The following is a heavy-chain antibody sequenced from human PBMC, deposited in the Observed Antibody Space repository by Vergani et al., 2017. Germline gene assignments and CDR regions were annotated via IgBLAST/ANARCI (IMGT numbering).Heavy chain of an antibody. CDR2: IYYSGST. J-gene: IGHJ4*02. CDR1: GGSISSSSYY. Sequence: QLQLQESGPGLVKPSETLSLTCTVSGGSISSSSYYWGWIRQPPGKGLEWIGSIYYSGSTYYNPFLKSRVTISVDTSKNQFSLKLSSVTAADTAVYYCAMVAVAGKWELFDYWGQGTLVTVSS. V-gene: IGHV4-39*01. D-gene: IGHD6-19*01. CDR3: AMVAVAGKWELFDY.